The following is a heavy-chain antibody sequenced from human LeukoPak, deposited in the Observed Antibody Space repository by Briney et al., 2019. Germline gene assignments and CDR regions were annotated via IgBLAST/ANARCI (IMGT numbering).Heavy chain of an antibody. CDR2: IYYSGST. V-gene: IGHV4-31*03. CDR1: GGSISSGGYY. D-gene: IGHD3-10*01. Sequence: SETLSLTCTVSGGSISSGGYYWSWIRQHPGKGLEWIGYIYYSGSTYYNPSLKSRVTISVDTSKNQFSLKLSSVTAADTAVYYCARAGVSGSYYRPVDYWGQGTLVTVSS. J-gene: IGHJ4*02. CDR3: ARAGVSGSYYRPVDY.